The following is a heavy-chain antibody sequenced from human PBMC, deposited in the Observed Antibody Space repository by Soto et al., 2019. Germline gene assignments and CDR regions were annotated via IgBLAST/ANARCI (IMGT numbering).Heavy chain of an antibody. CDR3: ARHSPPYGSQGSWFDP. V-gene: IGHV4-39*01. J-gene: IGHJ5*02. CDR1: GDSINGSTYY. Sequence: SETLSLTCDVSGDSINGSTYYWGWIRQPPGKNLQWIASIYYSGSTYHNPSLKSRITISVDTSKNHFSLRLSSVTAADTAVCFCARHSPPYGSQGSWFDPWGQGTLVTVSS. D-gene: IGHD3-10*01. CDR2: IYYSGST.